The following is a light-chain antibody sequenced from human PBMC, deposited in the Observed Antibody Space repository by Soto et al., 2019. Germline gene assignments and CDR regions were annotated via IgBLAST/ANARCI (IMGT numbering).Light chain of an antibody. CDR1: QSISTD. CDR3: QQYNRWRT. Sequence: IVMTQSPVTLSVSPGERVTLSCRASQSISTDLAWYQHKPGQAPRLLIYGASTRATNIPARFRGSGSGTVFTLTISSLQSEDFAVYYCQQYNRWRTFGQGARVEVK. CDR2: GAS. J-gene: IGKJ1*01. V-gene: IGKV3-15*01.